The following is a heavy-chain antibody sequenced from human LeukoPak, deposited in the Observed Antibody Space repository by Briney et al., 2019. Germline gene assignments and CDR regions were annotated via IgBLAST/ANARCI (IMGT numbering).Heavy chain of an antibody. CDR1: GGSLSDYY. J-gene: IGHJ5*02. D-gene: IGHD4/OR15-4a*01. Sequence: PSETLSLTCAVYGGSLSDYYWSWIRQPPGKGLEWIGYIWYSGFTYYNPSLKSRVTISVDTSKDQFFPKLSSVTAADTAMYYCARVRDWFDPWGQGTLVTVSS. V-gene: IGHV4-34*01. CDR3: ARVRDWFDP. CDR2: IWYSGFT.